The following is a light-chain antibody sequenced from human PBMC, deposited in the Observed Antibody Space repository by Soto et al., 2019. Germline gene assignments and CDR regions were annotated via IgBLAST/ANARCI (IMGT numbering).Light chain of an antibody. CDR2: DDS. CDR3: QVWDSTSDHYV. J-gene: IGLJ1*01. V-gene: IGLV3-21*02. CDR1: NLERKS. Sequence: SYELTQPPSVSVAPGQTARITCRGNNLERKSVHWYQQKPGQAPVLVVYDDSDRPSGIPERFSGSNSGSPATLTISRVEAGDEADYYCQVWDSTSDHYVFGTGTKVTGL.